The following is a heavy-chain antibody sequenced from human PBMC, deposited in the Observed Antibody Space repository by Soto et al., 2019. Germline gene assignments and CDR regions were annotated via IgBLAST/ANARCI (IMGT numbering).Heavy chain of an antibody. D-gene: IGHD6-13*01. CDR3: ASRIPAGYSSSWYGGYYFDY. CDR2: IYYSGST. V-gene: IGHV4-39*01. Sequence: PSETLSLTCTVSGGSISSSSYYWGWIRQPPGKGLEWIGSIYYSGSTYYNPSLKSRVTISVDTSKDQFSLKLSSVTAADTAVYYCASRIPAGYSSSWYGGYYFDYWGQGTLVTVSS. J-gene: IGHJ4*02. CDR1: GGSISSSSYY.